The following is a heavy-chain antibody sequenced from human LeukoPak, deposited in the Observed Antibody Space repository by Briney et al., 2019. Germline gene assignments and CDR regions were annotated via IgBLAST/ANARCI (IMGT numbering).Heavy chain of an antibody. CDR1: GGSIRSSSYY. D-gene: IGHD5-18*01. V-gene: IGHV4-39*01. CDR3: ARLSGYSYGFVDY. Sequence: PSETLSLTCTVSGGSIRSSSYYWGWIRQPPGKGLEWIGSMYYSGSTYYNPSLKSRVTISVDTSKNQFSLKLSSVTAADTAVYYCARLSGYSYGFVDYWGQGTLVTVSS. J-gene: IGHJ4*02. CDR2: MYYSGST.